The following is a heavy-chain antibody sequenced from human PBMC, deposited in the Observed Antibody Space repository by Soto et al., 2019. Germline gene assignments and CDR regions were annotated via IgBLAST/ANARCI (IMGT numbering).Heavy chain of an antibody. CDR1: GGTFSGYS. D-gene: IGHD6-19*01. V-gene: IGHV4-34*01. CDR2: INHGGTT. CDR3: ARGYGYSSGWGFYYYNGMDV. Sequence: SETLSLTCAVYGGTFSGYSWTWIRQPPGKRLEWIGEINHGGTTNYNPSLKSRVTLSVDTSKNQFSLKLRSVTAADTAVYYCARGYGYSSGWGFYYYNGMDVWGQGNTVTVSS. J-gene: IGHJ6*02.